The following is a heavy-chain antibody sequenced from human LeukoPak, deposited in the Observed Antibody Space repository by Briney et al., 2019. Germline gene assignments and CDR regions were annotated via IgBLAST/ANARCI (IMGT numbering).Heavy chain of an antibody. D-gene: IGHD5-12*01. CDR2: IRNKANSYTT. CDR3: ASRGYGGYHSFDY. CDR1: GFTFSDHY. V-gene: IGHV3-72*01. Sequence: PGGSLRLSCATSGFTFSDHYMDWVRQAPGRGLEWVGRIRNKANSYTTEYAASVKGRFTISRDDSKSLLYLQMNSLKTEDTALYYCASRGYGGYHSFDYWGQGTLVTVSS. J-gene: IGHJ4*02.